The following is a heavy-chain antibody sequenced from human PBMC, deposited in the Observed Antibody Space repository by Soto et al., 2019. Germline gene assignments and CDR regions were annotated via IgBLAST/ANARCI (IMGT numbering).Heavy chain of an antibody. CDR2: IVVGSGNT. CDR3: AAFPGYYYDSSGYYYGWFDP. V-gene: IGHV1-58*01. D-gene: IGHD3-22*01. J-gene: IGHJ5*02. CDR1: GFTFTSSA. Sequence: SVKVSCKASGFTFTSSAVQWVRQARGQRLEWIGWIVVGSGNTNYAQKFQGRVTITRDMSTSTAYMELSSLRSEDTAVYYCAAFPGYYYDSSGYYYGWFDPWGQGTLVTVSS.